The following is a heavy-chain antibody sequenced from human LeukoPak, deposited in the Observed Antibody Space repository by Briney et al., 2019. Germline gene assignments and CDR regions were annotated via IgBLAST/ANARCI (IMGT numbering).Heavy chain of an antibody. D-gene: IGHD2-15*01. Sequence: GGSLRLSCAASGFTFSDYYMSWIRQAPGKGLEWVSYISSSGSTIYYADSVKGRFTISRDNAKNSLYLQMNSLRAEDTAVYYCAIPAIGYCSGGSCYGGDAFDIWGQGKMVTVSS. CDR1: GFTFSDYY. CDR3: AIPAIGYCSGGSCYGGDAFDI. J-gene: IGHJ3*02. CDR2: ISSSGSTI. V-gene: IGHV3-11*01.